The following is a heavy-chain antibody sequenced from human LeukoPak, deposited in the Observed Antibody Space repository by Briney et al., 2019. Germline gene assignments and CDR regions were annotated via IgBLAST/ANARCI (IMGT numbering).Heavy chain of an antibody. V-gene: IGHV3-53*01. Sequence: GGSLRLCCTVAGFTVSSTYMTWVRQAPEKGLEWVSIIYSGGNTYYADSVSGRFTISRDNSKNTVYLQMNSLRADDTAVYYCARSHILGYWYFDLWGRGTLVTVSS. CDR3: ARSHILGYWYFDL. CDR2: IYSGGNT. J-gene: IGHJ2*01. CDR1: GFTVSSTY. D-gene: IGHD1-26*01.